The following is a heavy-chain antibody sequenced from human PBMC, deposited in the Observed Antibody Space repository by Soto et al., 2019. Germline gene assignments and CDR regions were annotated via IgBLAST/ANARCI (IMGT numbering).Heavy chain of an antibody. V-gene: IGHV3-30-3*01. CDR1: GFTFSSYA. Sequence: VGSLRLSCAASGFTFSSYAMHWVRQAPGKGLEWVAVISYDGSNKYYADSVKGRFTISRDNSKNTLYLQMNSLRAEDTAVYYCARDLITMIVVVGEYYFDYWGQGTLVTVSS. D-gene: IGHD3-22*01. CDR3: ARDLITMIVVVGEYYFDY. CDR2: ISYDGSNK. J-gene: IGHJ4*02.